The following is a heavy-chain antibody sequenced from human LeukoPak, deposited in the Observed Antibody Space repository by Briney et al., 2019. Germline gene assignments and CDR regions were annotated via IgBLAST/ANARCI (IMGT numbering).Heavy chain of an antibody. Sequence: SETLSLTCAVYGGSFSGYCWSWIRQPPGKGLEWIGEINHSGSTNYNPSLKSRVTISVDTSKNQFSLKLSSVTAADTAVYYCARVLVVITKRYYMDVWGKGTTVTVSS. D-gene: IGHD3-22*01. CDR1: GGSFSGYC. CDR2: INHSGST. V-gene: IGHV4-34*01. CDR3: ARVLVVITKRYYMDV. J-gene: IGHJ6*03.